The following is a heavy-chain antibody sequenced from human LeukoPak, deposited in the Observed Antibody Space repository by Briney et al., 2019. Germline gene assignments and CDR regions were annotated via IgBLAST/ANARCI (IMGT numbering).Heavy chain of an antibody. CDR1: GVSISSYY. Sequence: SETLSLTCTVSGVSISSYYWSWIRQPPGKGLEWIGYIYYSGSTNYNPSLKSRVTISVDTSKNQFSLNLSSVSAADTAVYFCARGYSYDSFDYWGLGTLVTVSS. V-gene: IGHV4-59*01. CDR2: IYYSGST. J-gene: IGHJ4*02. D-gene: IGHD5-18*01. CDR3: ARGYSYDSFDY.